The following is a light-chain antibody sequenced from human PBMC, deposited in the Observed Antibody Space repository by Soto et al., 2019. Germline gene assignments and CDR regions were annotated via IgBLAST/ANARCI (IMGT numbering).Light chain of an antibody. CDR3: QQRSNWPPRPT. Sequence: EIVMTQSPATLSVSPGERATLSCGASQSVSSNFLAWYQQKPGQAPRLLIYDASNRATGIPARFSGSGSGTDFTLTISSLEPEDFAVYYCQQRSNWPPRPTFGQGTRLEIK. J-gene: IGKJ5*01. CDR1: QSVSSN. CDR2: DAS. V-gene: IGKV3-11*01.